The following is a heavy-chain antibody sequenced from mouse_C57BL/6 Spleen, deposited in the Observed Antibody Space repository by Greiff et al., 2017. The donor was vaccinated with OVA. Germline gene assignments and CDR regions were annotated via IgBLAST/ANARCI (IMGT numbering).Heavy chain of an antibody. Sequence: VQLQQSGAELVKPGASVKLSCTASGFNIKDYYMHWVKQRTEQGLEWIGRIDPEDGETKYAPKFQGKATITADTSSNTAYLQLSSLTSEDTAVYCCAKSLCGGYPWFAYWGQGTLVTVSA. D-gene: IGHD2-3*01. CDR1: GFNIKDYY. J-gene: IGHJ3*01. CDR2: IDPEDGET. CDR3: AKSLCGGYPWFAY. V-gene: IGHV14-2*01.